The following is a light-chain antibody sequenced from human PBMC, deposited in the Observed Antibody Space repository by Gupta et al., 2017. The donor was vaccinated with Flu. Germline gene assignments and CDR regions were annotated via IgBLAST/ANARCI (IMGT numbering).Light chain of an antibody. J-gene: IGKJ2*01. Sequence: DIVMTQSPDSLAVSLGERATINCKSSQSLLYSSNNKNYLAWYQQKPGQSPKLLIYWASTRESGVPDRFSGSGSGTDFTLTISSLQAEDVAVYYCHQYYSTPHTLGQGTKLEIK. CDR1: QSLLYSSNNKNY. CDR3: HQYYSTPHT. V-gene: IGKV4-1*01. CDR2: WAS.